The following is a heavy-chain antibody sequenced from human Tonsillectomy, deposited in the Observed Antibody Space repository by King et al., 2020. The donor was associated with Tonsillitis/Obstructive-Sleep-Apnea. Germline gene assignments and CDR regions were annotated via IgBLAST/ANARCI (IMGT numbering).Heavy chain of an antibody. J-gene: IGHJ6*03. Sequence: VQLVESGSELKKPGASVKVSCKASGYTFTSYAMNWVRQAPGQGLEWMGWINTNTGNPTYAQGFIGRFVFSLDTSVSTAYLQISSLKADDAAVYYCARGRGAAAGIAGYSYYYMDVWGTGTTVTVSS. V-gene: IGHV7-4-1*02. D-gene: IGHD6-13*01. CDR2: INTNTGNP. CDR1: GYTFTSYA. CDR3: ARGRGAAAGIAGYSYYYMDV.